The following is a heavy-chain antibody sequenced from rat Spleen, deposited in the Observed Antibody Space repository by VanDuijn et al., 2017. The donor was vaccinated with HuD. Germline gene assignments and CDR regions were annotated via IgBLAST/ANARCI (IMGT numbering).Heavy chain of an antibody. J-gene: IGHJ1*01. CDR1: GFTFSDYY. D-gene: IGHD3-4*01. Sequence: EVQLVESGGGLVQPGRSMKLSCAASGFTFSDYYMAWVRQAPKEGLEWVATILYDDNNIFYRASLKVRFTISRDNAKSTLYLQMDSLRSEDTATYYCASHPQLGTFWYCDFWDPGTMVTVSS. CDR2: ILYDDNNI. V-gene: IGHV5-7*01. CDR3: ASHPQLGTFWYCDF.